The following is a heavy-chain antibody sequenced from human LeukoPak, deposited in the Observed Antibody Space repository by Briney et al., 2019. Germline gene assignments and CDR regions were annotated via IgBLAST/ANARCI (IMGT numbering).Heavy chain of an antibody. D-gene: IGHD6-19*01. CDR2: IYYSGST. CDR3: ARETRENSSGWEFDY. CDR1: GGSISSSSYY. V-gene: IGHV4-39*07. Sequence: SETLSLTCTVSGGSISSSSYYWGWIRQPPGEGLEWIGSIYYSGSTYYNPSLKSRVTISVDTSKNQFSLKLSSVTAADTAVYYCARETRENSSGWEFDYWGQGTLVTVSS. J-gene: IGHJ4*02.